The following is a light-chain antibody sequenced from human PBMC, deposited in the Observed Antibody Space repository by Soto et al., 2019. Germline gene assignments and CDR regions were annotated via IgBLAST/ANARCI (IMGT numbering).Light chain of an antibody. J-gene: IGKJ1*01. CDR1: QGISGR. CDR3: QQYNSYST. V-gene: IGKV1-5*01. CDR2: DVS. Sequence: DIQMTQSPSTLSASVGDRVTITCRASQGISGRLAWYQQKPGKAPNLLIYDVSNLESGVPSRFSGTGSGTEFTLTINSLQPDDFATYYCQQYNSYSTFGPGTKGEVK.